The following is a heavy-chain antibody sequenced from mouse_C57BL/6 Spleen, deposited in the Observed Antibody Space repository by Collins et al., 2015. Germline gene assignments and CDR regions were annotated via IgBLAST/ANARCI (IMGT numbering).Heavy chain of an antibody. CDR2: IYPGDGDT. V-gene: IGHV1-82*01. J-gene: IGHJ4*01. Sequence: QVQLQQSGPELVKPGASVKISCKASGYAFSSSWMNWVKQRPGQGLEWIGRIYPGDGDTNYNGKFKGKATLTADKSSSTAYMQLSSLTSVDSAVYFCAREEYYYAMGYWGQGTSVTVSS. CDR3: AREEYYYAMGY. CDR1: GYAFSSSW.